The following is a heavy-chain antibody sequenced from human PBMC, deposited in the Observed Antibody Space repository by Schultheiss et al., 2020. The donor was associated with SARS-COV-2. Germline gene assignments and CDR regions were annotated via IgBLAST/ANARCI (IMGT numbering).Heavy chain of an antibody. CDR1: GFTFSSYS. Sequence: GGSLRLSCAASGFTFSSYSMNWVRQAPGKGLEWVSYISSSSSTIYYEDSVKGRFTISRDNAKNSLYLQMNSLRDADTAVYYCAREGAYPGDYWGQGTLVTVSS. J-gene: IGHJ4*02. CDR2: ISSSSSTI. CDR3: AREGAYPGDY. V-gene: IGHV3-48*02. D-gene: IGHD4/OR15-4a*01.